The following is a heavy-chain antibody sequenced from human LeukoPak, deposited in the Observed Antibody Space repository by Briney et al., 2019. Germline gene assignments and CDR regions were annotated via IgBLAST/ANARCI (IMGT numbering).Heavy chain of an antibody. Sequence: SETLSLTCTVSGGSISSGGYYWSWIRQHPGKGLEWIGSIYYSGSTYYNPSLKSRVTISVDTSKNQFSLKLSSVTAADTAVYYCATSVSIAVAGTFDYWGQGTLVIVSS. CDR3: ATSVSIAVAGTFDY. J-gene: IGHJ4*02. V-gene: IGHV4-39*01. CDR2: IYYSGST. CDR1: GGSISSGGYY. D-gene: IGHD6-19*01.